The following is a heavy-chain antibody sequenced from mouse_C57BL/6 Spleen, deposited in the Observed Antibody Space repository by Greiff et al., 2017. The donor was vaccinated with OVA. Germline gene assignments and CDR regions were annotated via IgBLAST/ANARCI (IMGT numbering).Heavy chain of an antibody. CDR1: GYTFTSYW. CDR3: ARFTAQAGDFDY. V-gene: IGHV1-69*01. D-gene: IGHD3-2*02. Sequence: VQLQQPGAELVMPGASVKLSCKASGYTFTSYWMHWVKQRPGQGLEWIGEIDPSDSYTNYNQKFKGKSTLTVDKSSSTAYMQLSSLTSEDSAVYYCARFTAQAGDFDYWGQGTTLTVSS. CDR2: IDPSDSYT. J-gene: IGHJ2*01.